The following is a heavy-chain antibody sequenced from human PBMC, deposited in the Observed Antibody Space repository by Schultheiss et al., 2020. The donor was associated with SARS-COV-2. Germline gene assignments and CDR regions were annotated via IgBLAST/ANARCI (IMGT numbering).Heavy chain of an antibody. J-gene: IGHJ6*02. CDR1: GGSISSYY. CDR3: ARNLYYDFWSGYTPYYYYGMDV. D-gene: IGHD3-3*01. CDR2: IYHSGST. Sequence: SETLSLTCTVSGGSISSYYWSWIRQPPGKGLEWIGYIYHSGSTNYNPSLKSRVTISVDTSKNQFSLKVTSVTAADTAVYYCARNLYYDFWSGYTPYYYYGMDVWGQGTTVTVSS. V-gene: IGHV4-59*08.